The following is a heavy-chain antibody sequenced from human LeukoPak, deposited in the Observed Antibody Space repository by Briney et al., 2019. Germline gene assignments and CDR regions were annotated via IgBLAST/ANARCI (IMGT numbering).Heavy chain of an antibody. Sequence: GGSLRLSCAASGFTFSSYAMHWVRQAPGKGLEWVAVISYDGSNKYYADSVKGRFTISRDNSKNTLYLQMNSLRAEDTAVYYCARGHSGYDSSPYFDDWGQGTLVTVSS. CDR3: ARGHSGYDSSPYFDD. CDR1: GFTFSSYA. CDR2: ISYDGSNK. V-gene: IGHV3-30*04. D-gene: IGHD5-12*01. J-gene: IGHJ4*02.